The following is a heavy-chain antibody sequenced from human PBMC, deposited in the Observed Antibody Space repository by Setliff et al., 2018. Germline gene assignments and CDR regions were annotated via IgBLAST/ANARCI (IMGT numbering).Heavy chain of an antibody. V-gene: IGHV3-7*03. CDR1: RFIFSSAW. J-gene: IGHJ4*02. Sequence: GGSLRLSCAASRFIFSSAWMSWVRQAPGKGLEWVANIKQDGSDKYYVDSVKGRFTVSRDNAKNSLYLQMSSLRAEDTAVYYCARWTARAVDYWGQGTLVTVSS. CDR2: IKQDGSDK. D-gene: IGHD6-6*01. CDR3: ARWTARAVDY.